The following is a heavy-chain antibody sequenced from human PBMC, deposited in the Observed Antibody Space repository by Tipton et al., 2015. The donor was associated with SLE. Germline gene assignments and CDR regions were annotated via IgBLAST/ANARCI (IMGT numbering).Heavy chain of an antibody. D-gene: IGHD1-1*01. CDR1: GFTFDDYA. CDR2: INGDGSNT. V-gene: IGHV3-74*01. J-gene: IGHJ4*02. Sequence: SLRLSCAASGFTFDDYAMHWVRQAPGKGLVWVSRINGDGSNTKYEDSVKGRFIISRDNAKKTLYLQMNSLRVEDTAVYYCASTGTGYTNRWGQGTLVTVSS. CDR3: ASTGTGYTNR.